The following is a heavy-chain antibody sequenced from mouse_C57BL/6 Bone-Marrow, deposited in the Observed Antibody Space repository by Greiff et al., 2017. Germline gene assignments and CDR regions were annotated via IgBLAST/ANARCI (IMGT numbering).Heavy chain of an antibody. CDR3: ARHEKVRLLFAY. D-gene: IGHD2-10*01. CDR1: GYTFTEYT. Sequence: VKLVESGAELVKPGASVKLSCKASGYTFTEYTIHWVKQRPGQGLEWIGWFYPGSGSIKYNEKFKDKATLTADKSSSTVYMELSRLTSEDSAVYFCARHEKVRLLFAYWGQGTLVTVSA. J-gene: IGHJ3*01. V-gene: IGHV1-62-2*01. CDR2: FYPGSGSI.